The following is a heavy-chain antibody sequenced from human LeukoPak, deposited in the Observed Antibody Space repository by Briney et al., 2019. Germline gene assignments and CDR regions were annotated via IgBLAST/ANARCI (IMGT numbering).Heavy chain of an antibody. D-gene: IGHD3-22*01. CDR2: IYYSGST. CDR3: ARDLGGGGGYYDSSGYLNWFDP. J-gene: IGHJ5*02. V-gene: IGHV4-59*11. CDR1: GGSISSHY. Sequence: SETLSLTCTVSGGSISSHYWSWIRQPPGKGLEWIGYIYYSGSTNYNPSLKSRVTISVDTPKNQFSLKLSSVTAADTAVYYCARDLGGGGGYYDSSGYLNWFDPWGQGTLVTVSS.